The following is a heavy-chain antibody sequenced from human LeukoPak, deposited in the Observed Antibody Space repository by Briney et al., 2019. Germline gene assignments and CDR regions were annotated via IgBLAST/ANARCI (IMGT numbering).Heavy chain of an antibody. CDR2: IDRDGSRI. J-gene: IGHJ4*02. Sequence: QAGGSLRLSCAVSGFTFSSYWMHWVRQAPGKGLVWVSRIDRDGSRINYADSVKGRFTISRDNGKNTLFLQMNSLRAEDAAVYYCVRGNDYGGPHYWGQGTLVTVPS. CDR3: VRGNDYGGPHY. V-gene: IGHV3-74*01. D-gene: IGHD4-23*01. CDR1: GFTFSSYW.